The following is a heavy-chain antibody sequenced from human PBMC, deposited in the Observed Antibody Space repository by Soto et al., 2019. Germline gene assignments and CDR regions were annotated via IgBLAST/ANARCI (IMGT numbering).Heavy chain of an antibody. J-gene: IGHJ4*02. CDR2: IYYSGST. Sequence: SETLSLTCTVSGGSISSYYWSWIRQPPGKGLEWIGYIYYSGSTNYNPSLKSRVTISVDTSKNQFSLKLSSVTAADTAVYYCARGELPAAMDYWGQGTLVTVS. CDR1: GGSISSYY. D-gene: IGHD2-2*01. V-gene: IGHV4-59*08. CDR3: ARGELPAAMDY.